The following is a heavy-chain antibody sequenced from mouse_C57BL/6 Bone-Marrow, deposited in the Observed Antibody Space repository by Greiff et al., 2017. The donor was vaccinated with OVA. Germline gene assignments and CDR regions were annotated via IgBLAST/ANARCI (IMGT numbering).Heavy chain of an antibody. CDR3: VRENYGSSYPVWFAY. J-gene: IGHJ3*01. CDR2: IRSKSSNYAT. V-gene: IGHV10-3*01. CDR1: GFTFNTYA. D-gene: IGHD1-1*01. Sequence: EVQGVESGGGLVQPKGSLKLSCAASGFTFNTYAMHWVRQAPGKGLEWVARIRSKSSNYATYYADSVKDRFTISRDDSQSMLYLQMNNLKTEDTAMYYCVRENYGSSYPVWFAYWGQGTLVTVSA.